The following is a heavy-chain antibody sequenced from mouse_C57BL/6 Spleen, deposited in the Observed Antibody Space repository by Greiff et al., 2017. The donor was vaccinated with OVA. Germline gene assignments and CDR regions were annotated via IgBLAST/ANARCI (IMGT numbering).Heavy chain of an antibody. CDR1: GYTFTSYW. D-gene: IGHD1-2*01. V-gene: IGHV1-53*01. Sequence: VQLQQPGPELVKPGASVKLSCKASGYTFTSYWMHWVKQRPGQGLEWIGNINPSNGGTNYNEKFKSKATLTVDKSSSTAYMQLSSLTSEDSAVYYCARLLRPTYYFDYWGQGTTLTVSS. CDR3: ARLLRPTYYFDY. CDR2: INPSNGGT. J-gene: IGHJ2*01.